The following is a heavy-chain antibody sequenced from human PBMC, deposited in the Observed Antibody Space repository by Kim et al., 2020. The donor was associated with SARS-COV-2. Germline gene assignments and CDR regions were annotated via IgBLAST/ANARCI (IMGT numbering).Heavy chain of an antibody. Sequence: ASVKVSCKTSGYSFTAYYIHWVRQAPGQGLEWVGRINPYSGDTNYAQKFQGRVTMTRDASIATAYIELQRLTSDDTAVYYCGRRIAVNYYGSDQDYWGQGTLVAVSS. CDR2: INPYSGDT. CDR1: GYSFTAYY. D-gene: IGHD3-10*01. J-gene: IGHJ4*02. V-gene: IGHV1-2*06. CDR3: GRRIAVNYYGSDQDY.